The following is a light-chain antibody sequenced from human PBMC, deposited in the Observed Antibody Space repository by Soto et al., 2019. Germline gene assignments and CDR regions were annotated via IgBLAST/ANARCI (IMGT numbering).Light chain of an antibody. CDR1: QSVSSN. V-gene: IGKV3-15*01. CDR3: QQYNNWPRT. Sequence: EIVMTQSPATLSVSPGERATLSCWASQSVSSNLAWYQQKPGQAPRLLIFAASTRATGIPARFSGSGSGTEFTLTISSLQSEDFAVYYCQQYNNWPRTFGQGTNLEIK. J-gene: IGKJ2*02. CDR2: AAS.